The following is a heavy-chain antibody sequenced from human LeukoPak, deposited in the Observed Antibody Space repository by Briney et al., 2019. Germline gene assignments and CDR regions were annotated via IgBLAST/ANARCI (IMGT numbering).Heavy chain of an antibody. Sequence: ASVKVSCKASGGTFSTYAISWVRQAPGQGLEWMGRIIPIFGIANYAQKFQGRVTITADKSTSTAYMELSSLRSEDTAVYYCATHGNKTDYWGQGTLVTVSS. CDR2: IIPIFGIA. CDR1: GGTFSTYA. CDR3: ATHGNKTDY. D-gene: IGHD5-24*01. V-gene: IGHV1-69*04. J-gene: IGHJ4*02.